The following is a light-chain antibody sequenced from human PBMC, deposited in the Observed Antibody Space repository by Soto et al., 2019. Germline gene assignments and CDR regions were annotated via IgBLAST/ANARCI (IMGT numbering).Light chain of an antibody. J-gene: IGKJ5*01. CDR1: QGISSY. CDR3: QQLYIFPLT. CDR2: AAS. V-gene: IGKV1-9*01. Sequence: IQLTQSPSSLSASVGDIVTITCRASQGISSYLGWYQQKPGKAPNLLMYAASTLQSGVPSRFSGGESGTEYTLTISSLQPEDSATYYCQQLYIFPLTFGQGTRLEIK.